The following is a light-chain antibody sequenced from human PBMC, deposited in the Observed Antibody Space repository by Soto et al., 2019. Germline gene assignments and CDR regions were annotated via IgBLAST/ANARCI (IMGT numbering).Light chain of an antibody. CDR1: SSKVGSNT. J-gene: IGLJ2*01. CDR3: AAWDDSLNGRV. V-gene: IGLV1-44*01. CDR2: SNN. Sequence: QSVLTQPPSASGTPGQRVTISCSGSSSKVGSNTVNWYQQLPGTAPKLLIYSNNQRPSGVPDRFSGSKSGNSASLAISGLQSEDEADYYCAAWDDSLNGRVFGGGTKLTVL.